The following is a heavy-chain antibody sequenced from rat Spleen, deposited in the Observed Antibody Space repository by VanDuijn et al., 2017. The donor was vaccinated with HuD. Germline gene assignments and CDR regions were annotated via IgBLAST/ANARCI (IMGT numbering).Heavy chain of an antibody. CDR3: ARSYSYRFAY. J-gene: IGHJ3*01. CDR2: INKDSSTK. D-gene: IGHD1-1*01. CDR1: GFNFNDYW. V-gene: IGHV4-2*01. Sequence: EVKLVESGGGLVQPGRSLKLSCAASGFNFNDYWMGWVRQAPGKGLEWIGEINKDSSTKNYTPSLKDKFNISRDNAQNTLYLKMNQRGSEDNAIFYWARSYSYRFAYWGQGTLVTVSS.